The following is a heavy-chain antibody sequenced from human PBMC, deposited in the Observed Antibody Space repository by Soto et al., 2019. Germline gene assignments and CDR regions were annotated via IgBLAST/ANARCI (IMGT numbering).Heavy chain of an antibody. V-gene: IGHV3-30*03. CDR2: ISSDGNHQ. CDR3: SRGTYYPQSSGLHADY. J-gene: IGHJ4*02. Sequence: GGSLRLSCATSGFMFNYYAMCWVRQAPGQGLEWVAMISSDGNHQFYVDNVRGRFTVSRDNSKNTLNLQMNSLRPEDTAVYYCSRGTYYPQSSGLHADYWGPGTVVTVSS. CDR1: GFMFNYYA. D-gene: IGHD3-22*01.